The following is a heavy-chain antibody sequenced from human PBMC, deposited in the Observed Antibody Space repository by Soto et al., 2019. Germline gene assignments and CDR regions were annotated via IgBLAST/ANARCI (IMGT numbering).Heavy chain of an antibody. CDR3: ASLNFDILTGYYAFDI. V-gene: IGHV4-59*08. CDR1: GGSLRGYS. CDR2: VYSGGGT. Sequence: PSETLSLTCTVSGGSLRGYSWSWIRQSPGKGLEWIGYVYSGGGTNYSPSFMGRVTISVDTTDNQFSLKLSSVTAADTAVYFCASLNFDILTGYYAFDIWGQGTMVTVSS. D-gene: IGHD3-9*01. J-gene: IGHJ3*02.